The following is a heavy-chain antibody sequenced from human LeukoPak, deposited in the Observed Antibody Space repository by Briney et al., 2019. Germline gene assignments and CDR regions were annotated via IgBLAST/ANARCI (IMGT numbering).Heavy chain of an antibody. D-gene: IGHD6-13*01. CDR1: GYTFTSYG. CDR3: ASGPPGYSSSWYPY. V-gene: IGHV1-18*01. CDR2: ISAYNGNT. Sequence: ASVKVSCKASGYTFTSYGISWVRQAPGQGLEWMGWISAYNGNTNYAQKLQGRVTMTTDTSTSTAYMELRSLRSDDTAVYYCASGPPGYSSSWYPYWGQGTLVTVSS. J-gene: IGHJ4*02.